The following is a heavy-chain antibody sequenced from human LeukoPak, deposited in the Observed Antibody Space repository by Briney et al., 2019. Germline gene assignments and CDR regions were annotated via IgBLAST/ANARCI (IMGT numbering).Heavy chain of an antibody. V-gene: IGHV3-23*01. CDR3: AKEGSGWPPVYFDY. Sequence: GGTLRLSCAASRFTFSSYAMSWVRQAPGKGLEWVSAISGSGGSTYYADSVKGRFTIPRDNSKNTLYLQMNSLRAEDTAVYYCAKEGSGWPPVYFDYWGQGTLVTVSS. J-gene: IGHJ4*02. CDR1: RFTFSSYA. CDR2: ISGSGGST. D-gene: IGHD6-19*01.